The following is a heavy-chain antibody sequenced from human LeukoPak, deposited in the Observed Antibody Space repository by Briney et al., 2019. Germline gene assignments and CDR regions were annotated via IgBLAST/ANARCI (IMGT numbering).Heavy chain of an antibody. CDR3: AKDSSITMIVVVSDAFDI. D-gene: IGHD3-22*01. CDR1: GFTFSSYA. CDR2: ISGSGGST. J-gene: IGHJ3*02. Sequence: GGSLRLSCAASGFTFSSYAMSWVRQAPGKGLEWVSAISGSGGSTYYADSVKGRFTISRDNSKNTLYLQMNSLRAEDTAVYYCAKDSSITMIVVVSDAFDIWGQGTMVTVSS. V-gene: IGHV3-23*01.